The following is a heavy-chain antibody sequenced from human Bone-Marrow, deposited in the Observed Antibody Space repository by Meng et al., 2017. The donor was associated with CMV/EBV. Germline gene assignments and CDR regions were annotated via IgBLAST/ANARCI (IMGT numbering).Heavy chain of an antibody. Sequence: GESLKISCAASGFTFSSYGMHWVRQAPGKGLEWVAFIRYDGGNKYYADSVKGRFTISRDNSKNTLYLQMNSLRAEDTAVYYCAKDTNKKISGGMDVWGQGTTVTVSS. CDR1: GFTFSSYG. J-gene: IGHJ6*02. CDR3: AKDTNKKISGGMDV. V-gene: IGHV3-30*02. D-gene: IGHD3-3*02. CDR2: IRYDGGNK.